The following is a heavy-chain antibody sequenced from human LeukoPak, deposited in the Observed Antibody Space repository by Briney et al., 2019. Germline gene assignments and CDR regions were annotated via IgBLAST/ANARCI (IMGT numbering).Heavy chain of an antibody. CDR1: GYTFTGYY. Sequence: GASVKVSCKASGYTFTGYYMHWVRQAPGQGLEWMGWINPNSGGTNYAQKFQGRVTMTRDTSISTAYMELSRLRSDDTAVYYCARDRVPGDTMIVVVTRQGAWFDPWGQGTLVTVSS. V-gene: IGHV1-2*02. J-gene: IGHJ5*02. CDR2: INPNSGGT. CDR3: ARDRVPGDTMIVVVTRQGAWFDP. D-gene: IGHD3-22*01.